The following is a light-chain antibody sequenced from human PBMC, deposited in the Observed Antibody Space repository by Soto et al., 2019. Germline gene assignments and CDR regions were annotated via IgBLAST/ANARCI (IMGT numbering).Light chain of an antibody. CDR1: QSVSSKY. CDR3: QQYGSSLFT. CDR2: GTS. Sequence: EIVLTQSPGTLSLSPGERTTLSCRASQSVSSKYLAWYQQKPGQAPRVLIYGTSIRASGVPERFSGGGSGTDFTLTITRLEPEDFAVYYCQQYGSSLFTFGPGTKVDFK. V-gene: IGKV3-20*01. J-gene: IGKJ3*01.